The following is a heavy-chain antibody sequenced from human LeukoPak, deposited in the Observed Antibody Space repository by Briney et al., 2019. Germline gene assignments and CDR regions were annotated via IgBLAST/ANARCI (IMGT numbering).Heavy chain of an antibody. V-gene: IGHV3-23*01. CDR1: GFTFSNYA. CDR3: AKGSAFGRPYYFDY. D-gene: IGHD2-15*01. Sequence: GGSLRLSCAASGFTFSNYAMSWVRQAPGKGLEWVSCITGRCGSTYHADSVKGRFTISRDNSKNTLYLQMSSLRAEDSAIYYCAKGSAFGRPYYFDYWGQGILVTVSS. CDR2: ITGRCGST. J-gene: IGHJ4*02.